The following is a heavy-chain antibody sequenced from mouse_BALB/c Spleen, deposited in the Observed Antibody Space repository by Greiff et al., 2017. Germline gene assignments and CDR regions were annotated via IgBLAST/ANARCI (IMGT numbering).Heavy chain of an antibody. J-gene: IGHJ2*01. V-gene: IGHV3-2*02. Sequence: EVKLVESGPGLVKPSQSLSLTCTVTGYSITSDYAWNWIRQFPGNKLEWMGYISYSGSTSYNPSLKSRISITRDTSKNQFFLQLNSVTTEDTATYYCARRDYYGFYFDYWGQGTTLTVSS. CDR2: ISYSGST. CDR1: GYSITSDYA. CDR3: ARRDYYGFYFDY. D-gene: IGHD1-2*01.